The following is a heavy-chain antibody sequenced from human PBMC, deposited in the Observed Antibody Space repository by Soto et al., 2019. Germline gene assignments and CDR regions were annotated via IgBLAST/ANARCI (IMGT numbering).Heavy chain of an antibody. V-gene: IGHV4-59*08. CDR1: GGSISSYY. J-gene: IGHJ3*02. D-gene: IGHD6-19*01. CDR3: ARRGGRVAGASFDI. Sequence: XXTLSLAFTVSGGSISSYYWXWILQPPGKGLEWIGYIYYSGSTNYTPSLKSRVTISVDTSKNQFSLKLSSVTAADTAVYYCARRGGRVAGASFDIWGQGTMVTV. CDR2: IYYSGST.